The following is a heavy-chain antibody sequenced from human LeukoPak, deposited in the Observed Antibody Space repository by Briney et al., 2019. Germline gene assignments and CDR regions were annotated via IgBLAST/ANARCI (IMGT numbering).Heavy chain of an antibody. CDR3: ARGFYSPAAFDY. J-gene: IGHJ4*02. Sequence: PSETLSLTCTVSGGSISSYYWSWIRQPPGKGLEWIGYIYYSGSTNYKPSLKSRVTISVDTSKNQFSLKLSSVTAADTAVYYCARGFYSPAAFDYWGQGTLVTVSS. V-gene: IGHV4-59*08. CDR2: IYYSGST. CDR1: GGSISSYY. D-gene: IGHD2-21*01.